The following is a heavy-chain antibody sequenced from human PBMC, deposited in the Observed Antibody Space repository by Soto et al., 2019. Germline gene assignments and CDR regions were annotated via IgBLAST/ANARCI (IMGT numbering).Heavy chain of an antibody. V-gene: IGHV1-18*01. CDR2: ISAYNGNT. CDR1: GYTFTSYG. D-gene: IGHD2-15*01. CDR3: ASDRCSGGSCYLNFQH. Sequence: SVKVSCKASGYTFTSYGISWVRQAPGQGLEWMGWISAYNGNTNYAQKLQGRVTVTTDTSTSTAYMELRSLRSDDTAVYYCASDRCSGGSCYLNFQHWGQGTLVTVSS. J-gene: IGHJ1*01.